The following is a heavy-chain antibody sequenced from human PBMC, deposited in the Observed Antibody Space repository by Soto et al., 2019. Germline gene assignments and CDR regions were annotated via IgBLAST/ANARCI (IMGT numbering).Heavy chain of an antibody. Sequence: GGSLRLSCAASGFTFSSYSMSWVRQAPGKGLEWVSAISGSGGSTYYADSVKGRFTISRDNSKNTLYLQMNSLRAEDTAVYYCANDFWSGKYYFDYWGQGTLVTVSS. CDR3: ANDFWSGKYYFDY. V-gene: IGHV3-23*01. CDR1: GFTFSSYS. J-gene: IGHJ4*02. CDR2: ISGSGGST. D-gene: IGHD3-3*01.